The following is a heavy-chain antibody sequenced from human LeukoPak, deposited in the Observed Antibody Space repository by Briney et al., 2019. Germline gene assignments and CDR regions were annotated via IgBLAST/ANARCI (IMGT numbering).Heavy chain of an antibody. D-gene: IGHD6-13*01. CDR2: IWYDGSNK. CDR1: GFTFSRYG. Sequence: QPGRSLRLSCAASGFTFSRYGMHWVRQAPGKGLEWVAVIWYDGSNKYYVDSVKGRFTISRDNSKKTLYLQMNSLRAEDTAVYYCARDVGGIALGYFDYWGQGTLVTVSS. J-gene: IGHJ4*02. V-gene: IGHV3-33*01. CDR3: ARDVGGIALGYFDY.